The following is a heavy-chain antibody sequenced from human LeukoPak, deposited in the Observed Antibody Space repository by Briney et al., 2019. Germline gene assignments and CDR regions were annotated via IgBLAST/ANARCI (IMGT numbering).Heavy chain of an antibody. D-gene: IGHD3-3*01. CDR3: ARRFFWSGYYAY. CDR1: GGSFSGYY. V-gene: IGHV4-34*01. CDR2: INHSGST. J-gene: IGHJ4*02. Sequence: SETLSLTCAVYGGSFSGYYWSWIRQPPGKGLEWIGEINHSGSTNYNSSLKSRVTISVDTSKNQFSLKLSSVTAADTAVYYCARRFFWSGYYAYWGQGTLVTVSS.